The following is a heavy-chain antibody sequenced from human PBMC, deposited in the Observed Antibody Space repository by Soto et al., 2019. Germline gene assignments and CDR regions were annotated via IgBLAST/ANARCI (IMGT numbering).Heavy chain of an antibody. J-gene: IGHJ4*02. V-gene: IGHV3-30*18. CDR1: GFTFSSYG. Sequence: ESGGGVVQPGRSLRLSCAASGFTFSSYGMHWVRQAPGKGLEWVAVISYDGSNKYYADSVKGRFTISRDNSKNTLYLQMNSLRAEDTAVYYCAKGGVIAAAGTGFDYWGQGTLVTVSS. CDR3: AKGGVIAAAGTGFDY. D-gene: IGHD6-13*01. CDR2: ISYDGSNK.